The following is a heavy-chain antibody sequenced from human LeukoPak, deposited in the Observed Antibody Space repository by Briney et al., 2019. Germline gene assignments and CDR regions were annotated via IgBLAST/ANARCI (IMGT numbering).Heavy chain of an antibody. CDR1: GFTFSSYA. CDR2: ISGSGVTT. V-gene: IGHV3-23*01. CDR3: AKKVVVGATSPYSDFQD. D-gene: IGHD1-26*01. Sequence: GGSLRLSCVASGFTFSSYAMSWVRQAPGKGLEWVSAISGSGVTTHYAGSVKGRFSISRDNSKNTLYLQMNSLRVEDTALYYCAKKVVVGATSPYSDFQDWGQGTLVTVSS. J-gene: IGHJ1*01.